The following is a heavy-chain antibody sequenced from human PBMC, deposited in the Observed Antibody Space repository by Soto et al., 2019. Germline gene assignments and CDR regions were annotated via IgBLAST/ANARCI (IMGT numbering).Heavy chain of an antibody. V-gene: IGHV4-34*01. CDR2: INHSGST. J-gene: IGHJ4*02. CDR1: GGSFSGYY. Sequence: PSETLSLTCAVYGGSFSGYYWSWIRQPPGKGLEWIGEINHSGSTNYNPSLKSRVTISVDTSKNQFSLKLSSVTAADTAVYYCARGAFFYGSGSTYYPYFDYWGQGTLVTVSS. CDR3: ARGAFFYGSGSTYYPYFDY. D-gene: IGHD3-10*01.